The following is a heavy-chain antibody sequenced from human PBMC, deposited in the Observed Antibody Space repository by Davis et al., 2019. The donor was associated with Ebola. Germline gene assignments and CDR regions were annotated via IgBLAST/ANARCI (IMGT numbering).Heavy chain of an antibody. CDR3: ARGFVYYDILTGYHNSNWFDP. D-gene: IGHD3-9*01. J-gene: IGHJ5*02. CDR1: GGSISTFY. Sequence: PSETLSLTCTVSGGSISTFYWSWIRQPPGKGLEWIGYIYYSGSTNYNPSLKSRVTISVDTSKNQFSLKLSSVTAADTAVYYCARGFVYYDILTGYHNSNWFDPWGQGTLVTVSS. V-gene: IGHV4-59*01. CDR2: IYYSGST.